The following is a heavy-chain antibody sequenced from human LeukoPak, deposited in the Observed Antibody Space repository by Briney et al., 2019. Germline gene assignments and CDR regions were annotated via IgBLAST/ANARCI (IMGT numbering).Heavy chain of an antibody. CDR3: ATPDNVLRFLEWLPLLNY. Sequence: PGGSLRLSCAASGFTFSSYGMHWVRQAPGKGLEWVAFIRYDGSNKYYADSVKGRFTTSRDNSKDTLYLQMNSLRAEDTAVYYCATPDNVLRFLEWLPLLNYWGQGTLVTVSS. D-gene: IGHD3-3*01. J-gene: IGHJ4*02. V-gene: IGHV3-30*02. CDR1: GFTFSSYG. CDR2: IRYDGSNK.